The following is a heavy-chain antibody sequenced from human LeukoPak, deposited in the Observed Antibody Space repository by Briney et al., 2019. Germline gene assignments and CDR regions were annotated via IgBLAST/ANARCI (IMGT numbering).Heavy chain of an antibody. CDR2: IFYSGSA. D-gene: IGHD6-6*01. CDR3: ARDRSVSARLFDY. V-gene: IGHV4-59*01. Sequence: SDTLSLTCTVSADSISGYYWHWIRQPPGKWLEWIAHIFYSGSANYNPCLKSRVTISVDTSKNQFSLKLSSVTAADTAVYYCARDRSVSARLFDYWGQGTLVTVSP. CDR1: ADSISGYY. J-gene: IGHJ4*02.